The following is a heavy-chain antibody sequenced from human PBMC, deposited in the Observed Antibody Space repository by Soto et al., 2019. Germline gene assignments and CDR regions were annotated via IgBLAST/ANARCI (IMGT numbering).Heavy chain of an antibody. Sequence: EVQLLESGGGLVQPGGSLRLSCAASGFTFSSYAMSWVRQAPGKGLEWVSAIRGSGGSTYYAASVKGRFTISKDNSRDPLYLQMNSLSAEDTAVYYGAKGEVGAKYNWFDPWGQGTLVAVSS. V-gene: IGHV3-23*01. CDR3: AKGEVGAKYNWFDP. J-gene: IGHJ5*02. D-gene: IGHD1-26*01. CDR1: GFTFSSYA. CDR2: IRGSGGST.